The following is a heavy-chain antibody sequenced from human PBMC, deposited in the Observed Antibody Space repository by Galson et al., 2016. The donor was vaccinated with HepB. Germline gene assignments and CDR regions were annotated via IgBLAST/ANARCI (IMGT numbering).Heavy chain of an antibody. J-gene: IGHJ5*02. D-gene: IGHD4-17*01. CDR2: ISASGQTT. Sequence: SLRLSCAASGFTFNSYAMRWVRQAPGKGLEWVAGISASGQTTFYADSVTGRFTISRDNSKNTLNLEMNKLRVDDTAVYYCVKDRRYGDYVGWFDPWGQGTPVIVSS. CDR3: VKDRRYGDYVGWFDP. CDR1: GFTFNSYA. V-gene: IGHV3-23*01.